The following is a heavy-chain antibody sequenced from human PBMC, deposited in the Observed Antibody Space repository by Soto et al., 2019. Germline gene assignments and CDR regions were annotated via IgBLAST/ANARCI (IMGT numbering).Heavy chain of an antibody. J-gene: IGHJ6*02. CDR2: IIPIFGTA. V-gene: IGHV1-69*01. CDR3: ARLKWELRDYYYYYYGMDV. Sequence: QVQLVQSGAEGKKPGSSVKVSCKASGGTFSSYAISWVRQAPGQGLDWMGGIIPIFGTANYAQKFQGRVTITADESKSTAYLELSSLRSEDTAVYYCARLKWELRDYYYYYYGMDVWGQGTTVTVSS. D-gene: IGHD1-26*01. CDR1: GGTFSSYA.